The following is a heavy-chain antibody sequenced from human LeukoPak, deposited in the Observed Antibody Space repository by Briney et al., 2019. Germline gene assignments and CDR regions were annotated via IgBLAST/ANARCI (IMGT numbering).Heavy chain of an antibody. CDR3: ATGRPDIVVLVAATQFDY. J-gene: IGHJ4*02. Sequence: ASVKVSCKVSGYTLTELSMHWVRQAPGKGLEWMGGFDPEDGETIYAQKFQGRVTMTEDTSTDTAYMELSSLRSEDTAVYYCATGRPDIVVLVAATQFDYWGQGTLVTVSS. D-gene: IGHD2-15*01. CDR2: FDPEDGET. CDR1: GYTLTELS. V-gene: IGHV1-24*01.